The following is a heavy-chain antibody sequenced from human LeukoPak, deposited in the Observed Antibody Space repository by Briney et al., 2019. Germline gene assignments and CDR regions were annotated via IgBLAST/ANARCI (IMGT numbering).Heavy chain of an antibody. CDR2: ISGSGGST. CDR1: IRLFNLCA. J-gene: IGHJ4*02. Sequence: GGPLRLLCGAWIRLFNLCAMSCVPGSRGEGVVGLSAISGSGGSTYYADSVKGRFTISRDNSKNTLYLQMNSLRAEDTAVYYCAKGGGSYRSYFDYWGQGTLVTVSS. V-gene: IGHV3-23*01. D-gene: IGHD3-16*02. CDR3: AKGGGSYRSYFDY.